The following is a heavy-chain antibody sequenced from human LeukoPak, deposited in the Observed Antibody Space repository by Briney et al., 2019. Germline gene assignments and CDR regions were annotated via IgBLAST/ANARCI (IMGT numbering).Heavy chain of an antibody. Sequence: GGSLRLSCAASGFTFSNYAMSWVRQAPGKGLEWVSALRGSGGSTYYADSVKGRFTISRDNSKNTLYLQMNSLRAEDTVVYYCAKGNLRGPPPIIDYWGQGTLVTVSS. J-gene: IGHJ4*02. V-gene: IGHV3-23*01. D-gene: IGHD5/OR15-5a*01. CDR2: LRGSGGST. CDR3: AKGNLRGPPPIIDY. CDR1: GFTFSNYA.